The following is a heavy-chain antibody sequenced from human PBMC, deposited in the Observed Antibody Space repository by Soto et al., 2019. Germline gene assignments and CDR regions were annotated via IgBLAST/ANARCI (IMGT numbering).Heavy chain of an antibody. V-gene: IGHV3-30*03. CDR3: AGAYYYDSSGLNWFDP. CDR2: ISYDGSNK. J-gene: IGHJ5*02. Sequence: GGSLRLSCAASGFTFSSYGMHWVRQAPGKGLEWVAVISYDGSNKYYADSVKGRFTTSRDNSKNTLYLQMNSLRAEDTAVYYCAGAYYYDSSGLNWFDPWGQGTLVTVSS. D-gene: IGHD3-22*01. CDR1: GFTFSSYG.